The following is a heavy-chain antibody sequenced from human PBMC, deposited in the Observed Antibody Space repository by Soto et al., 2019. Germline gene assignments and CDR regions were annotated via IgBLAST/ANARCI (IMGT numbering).Heavy chain of an antibody. V-gene: IGHV4-39*01. Sequence: PSETLSLTCTVSGGSITDYSYYWGWIRQSPGKGPEWVGSVYYSGSTHHNPSLKSRVTISVDTSKNQFSLRLSSVTAADTAMYYCARHQTYYGISTGHIPRGYFDYWGQGTLVTVSS. CDR1: GGSITDYSYY. J-gene: IGHJ4*02. CDR3: ARHQTYYGISTGHIPRGYFDY. D-gene: IGHD3-9*01. CDR2: VYYSGST.